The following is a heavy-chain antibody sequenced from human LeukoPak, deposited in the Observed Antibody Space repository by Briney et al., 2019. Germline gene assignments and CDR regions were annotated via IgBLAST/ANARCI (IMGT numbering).Heavy chain of an antibody. J-gene: IGHJ4*02. CDR1: GFTFSSYW. CDR2: IKQDGSEK. CDR3: ARVSKGDKMVYAIGSSRNFDY. Sequence: GGSLRLSCAASGFTFSSYWMSWVRQAPGKGLEWVANIKQDGSEKYYVDSVKGRFTISRDNAKNSLYLQMNSLGAEDTAVYYCARVSKGDKMVYAIGSSRNFDYWGQGTLVTVSS. D-gene: IGHD2-8*01. V-gene: IGHV3-7*01.